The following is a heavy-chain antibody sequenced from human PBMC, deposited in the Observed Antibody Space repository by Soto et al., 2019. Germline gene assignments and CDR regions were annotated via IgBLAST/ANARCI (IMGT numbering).Heavy chain of an antibody. Sequence: QVQLQESGPGLVKPSETLSLTCTVSGGSISPYYWSWIRQPPGKGLEWIGYIYYTGSTSYNPSLQSRVTVPVDTSKNQFSLTLSSMPATDTAVYYCARRGDWGSDEFDYWGQGTLVTVSS. CDR3: ARRGDWGSDEFDY. CDR2: IYYTGST. J-gene: IGHJ4*02. D-gene: IGHD7-27*01. V-gene: IGHV4-59*08. CDR1: GGSISPYY.